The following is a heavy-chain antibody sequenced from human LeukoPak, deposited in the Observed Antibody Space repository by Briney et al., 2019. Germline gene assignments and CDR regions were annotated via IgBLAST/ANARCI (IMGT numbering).Heavy chain of an antibody. Sequence: PSQTLSLTCAISGDSVSSNSAAWNWIRQSPSRGLEWLGRTYYRSKWYNDYAVSVKSRITINPDTSKNQFSLQLNSVTPEDTAVYYCARDTDWDYDYVWGSYRYTGLGFDPWGQGTLVTVSS. CDR2: TYYRSKWYN. CDR3: ARDTDWDYDYVWGSYRYTGLGFDP. CDR1: GDSVSSNSAA. J-gene: IGHJ5*02. D-gene: IGHD3-16*02. V-gene: IGHV6-1*01.